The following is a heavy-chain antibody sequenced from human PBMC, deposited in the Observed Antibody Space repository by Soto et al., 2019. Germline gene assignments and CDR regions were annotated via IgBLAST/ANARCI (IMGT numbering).Heavy chain of an antibody. D-gene: IGHD3-3*01. CDR3: ARDKRDLRFLGWSYYFDY. J-gene: IGHJ4*02. V-gene: IGHV3-30-3*01. Sequence: QVPLVESGGGVVQPGRSLRLSCAASGFTFSSCAMHWVRQAPGKGLEWVALISYDGSNKYYADSVKGRFTISRDNSQHTLSLQMNGLRAEDTAVYYCARDKRDLRFLGWSYYFDYWGQGALVTVSS. CDR2: ISYDGSNK. CDR1: GFTFSSCA.